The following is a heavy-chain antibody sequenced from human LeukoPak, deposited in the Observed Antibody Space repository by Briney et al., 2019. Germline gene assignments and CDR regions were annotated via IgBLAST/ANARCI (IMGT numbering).Heavy chain of an antibody. J-gene: IGHJ4*02. D-gene: IGHD3-10*01. CDR2: IYYSGST. V-gene: IGHV4-59*01. CDR3: ARGRDYGSGSYYTPFDY. CDR1: GGSISSYY. Sequence: SETLSLTCTVSGGSISSYYWSWIRQPRGKGLEWIGYIYYSGSTNYNPSLKSRVTISVDTSKNQFSLKLSSVTAADTAVYYCARGRDYGSGSYYTPFDYWGQGTLVTVSS.